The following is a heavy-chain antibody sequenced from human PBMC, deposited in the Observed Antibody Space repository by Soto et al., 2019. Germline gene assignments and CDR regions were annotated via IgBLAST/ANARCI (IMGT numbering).Heavy chain of an antibody. V-gene: IGHV3-30*03. Sequence: QVQLVESGGGVVQPGRSLRLSCAASGFTFSSYGMHWVRQAPGKGLEWVAVISYDGSNKYYADSVKGRFTISRDNSKNTLYLQMNSLRAEDTAVYYCALPSLGDGAFDIWGQGTMVTVSS. CDR2: ISYDGSNK. D-gene: IGHD3-10*01. J-gene: IGHJ3*02. CDR3: ALPSLGDGAFDI. CDR1: GFTFSSYG.